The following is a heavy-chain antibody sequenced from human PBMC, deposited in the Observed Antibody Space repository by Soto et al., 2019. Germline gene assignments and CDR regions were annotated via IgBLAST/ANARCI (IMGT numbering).Heavy chain of an antibody. Sequence: PSETLSFTCSVSGYPVSSSDYYWAWIRQPPGKGLEWIGSMLYSGLTYYNPSLKSRVTLSVDTSKNQFSVRLNSVTASDTAVYYCAPLSVSLSGPYGIHVWGQGTTVTVSS. CDR2: MLYSGLT. CDR1: GYPVSSSDYY. J-gene: IGHJ6*02. CDR3: APLSVSLSGPYGIHV. V-gene: IGHV4-39*01. D-gene: IGHD2-15*01.